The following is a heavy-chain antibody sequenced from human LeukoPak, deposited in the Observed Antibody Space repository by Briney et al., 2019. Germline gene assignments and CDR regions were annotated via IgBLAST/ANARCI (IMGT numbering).Heavy chain of an antibody. Sequence: PGGSLRLSCAASGFNFNTYWMSWVRQAPGKGLEWVSYISNSGSSIYYADSVKGRFTISRDNAKNSLYLQMNSLRAEDTAVYYCARPKAGARAFDIWGQGTMVTVSS. CDR2: ISNSGSSI. CDR1: GFNFNTYW. J-gene: IGHJ3*02. V-gene: IGHV3-48*04. CDR3: ARPKAGARAFDI. D-gene: IGHD3-10*01.